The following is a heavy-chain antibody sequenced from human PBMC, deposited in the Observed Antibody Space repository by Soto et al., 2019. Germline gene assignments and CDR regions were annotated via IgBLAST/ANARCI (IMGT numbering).Heavy chain of an antibody. CDR1: GYTFTSYY. D-gene: IGHD6-6*01. CDR3: ARDSRPYSSSALYYYYGMDV. CDR2: INPSGGST. Sequence: GASVKVSCKASGYTFTSYYMHWVRQAPGQGLEWMGIINPSGGSTSYAQKFQGRVTMTRDTSTSTVYMELSSLRSEDTAVYYCARDSRPYSSSALYYYYGMDVWGQGTTVTVSS. V-gene: IGHV1-46*01. J-gene: IGHJ6*02.